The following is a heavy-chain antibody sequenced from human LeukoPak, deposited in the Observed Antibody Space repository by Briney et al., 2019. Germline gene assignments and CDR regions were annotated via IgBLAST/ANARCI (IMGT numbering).Heavy chain of an antibody. V-gene: IGHV4-4*02. CDR1: GGSISSSNW. CDR2: IYHSGST. J-gene: IGHJ4*02. Sequence: SGTLSLTCAVSGGSISSSNWWSWVRQPPGKGLEWIGEIYHSGSTNYNPSLKSRVTISVDKSKNQFSLKLSSVTAADTAVYYCARTGGIAARPAFDYWGQGTLVTVSS. CDR3: ARTGGIAARPAFDY. D-gene: IGHD6-6*01.